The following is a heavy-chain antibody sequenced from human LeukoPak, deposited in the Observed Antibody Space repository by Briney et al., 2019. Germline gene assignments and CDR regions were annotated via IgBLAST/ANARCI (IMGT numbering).Heavy chain of an antibody. V-gene: IGHV3-48*04. CDR2: ISSSGSTI. CDR3: AREHYDFWSGYYNHY. Sequence: PGGSLRLSCAASGFTFSSYAMHWVRQAPGKGLEWVSYISSSGSTIYYADSVKGRFTISRDNTKNSLYLQMNSLRAEDTAVYYCAREHYDFWSGYYNHYWGQGTLVTVSS. J-gene: IGHJ4*02. CDR1: GFTFSSYA. D-gene: IGHD3-3*01.